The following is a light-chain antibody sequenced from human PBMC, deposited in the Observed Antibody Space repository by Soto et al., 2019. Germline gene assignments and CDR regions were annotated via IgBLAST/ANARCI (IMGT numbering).Light chain of an antibody. CDR2: ATN. V-gene: IGLV2-23*02. CDR1: SSDVGKYNL. CDR3: CSYAGSDTFT. Sequence: QSALTQPASVSGSPGQSITISCAGSSSDVGKYNLVSWYQQHPGKAPKLMIYATNKRPSGVSNRFSGSKSGNTASLTISGRQAEDEADYHCCSYAGSDTFTFGGGTKLTAL. J-gene: IGLJ2*01.